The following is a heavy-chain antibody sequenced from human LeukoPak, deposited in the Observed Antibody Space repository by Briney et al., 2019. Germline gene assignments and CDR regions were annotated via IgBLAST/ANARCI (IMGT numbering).Heavy chain of an antibody. CDR1: GFVFNYYA. CDR2: IGTSGNT. V-gene: IGHV3-64D*06. D-gene: IGHD2-2*01. Sequence: GGSLRLSCSASGFVFNYYALHWVRQAPGRGLERVSVIGTSGNTFYTDSVKGRFIISRDNSKNMVHLQMNSLRPEGTGVYYCGKDYLGALSCLESWGQGTLVVVSS. J-gene: IGHJ4*02. CDR3: GKDYLGALSCLES.